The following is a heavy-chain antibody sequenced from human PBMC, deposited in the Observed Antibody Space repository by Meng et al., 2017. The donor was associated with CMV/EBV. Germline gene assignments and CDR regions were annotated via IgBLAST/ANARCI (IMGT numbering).Heavy chain of an antibody. D-gene: IGHD3-3*01. CDR1: GYTFTSYG. V-gene: IGHV1-18*01. Sequence: ASVKVSCKASGYTFTSYGISWVRQAPGQGLEWMGWISAYNGNTNYAQKLQGRVTMTTDTSTSTAYMELRSLRSDDTDVYYCAREGQLEWFRISSYGMDVWGQGTTVTVSS. CDR2: ISAYNGNT. CDR3: AREGQLEWFRISSYGMDV. J-gene: IGHJ6*02.